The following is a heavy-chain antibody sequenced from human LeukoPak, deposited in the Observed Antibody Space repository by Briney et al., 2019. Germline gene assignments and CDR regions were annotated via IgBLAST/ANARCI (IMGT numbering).Heavy chain of an antibody. J-gene: IGHJ4*02. D-gene: IGHD6-19*01. CDR1: GYTLTELS. CDR2: FDPEDGET. Sequence: ASVKVSCKVSGYTLTELSMHWVRQAPGKGLEWMGGFDPEDGETIYAQKFQGRVTMTEDTSTDTAYMELTSLRSEDTAVYYCATGTPVAGLFDYWGQGTLVTVSS. V-gene: IGHV1-24*01. CDR3: ATGTPVAGLFDY.